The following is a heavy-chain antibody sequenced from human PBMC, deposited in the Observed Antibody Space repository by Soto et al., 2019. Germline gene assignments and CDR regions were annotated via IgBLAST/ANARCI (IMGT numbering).Heavy chain of an antibody. Sequence: QVQLVESGGGLVKPGGSLRLSCAASGFTFSDYYMSWIRQAPGKGLEWVSYISSSSSYTNYADSVKGRFTISRDNAKNSLYLQMTSLRAGDTAVYYCARDAAGYGGQFWYFDLWGRGTLVTVSS. CDR1: GFTFSDYY. CDR2: ISSSSSYT. D-gene: IGHD4-17*01. J-gene: IGHJ2*01. V-gene: IGHV3-11*05. CDR3: ARDAAGYGGQFWYFDL.